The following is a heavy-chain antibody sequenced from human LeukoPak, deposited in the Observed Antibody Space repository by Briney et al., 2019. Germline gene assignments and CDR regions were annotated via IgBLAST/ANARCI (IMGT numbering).Heavy chain of an antibody. CDR3: ARLKFPHNWNYDDY. CDR1: GFTFSSYG. CDR2: IRYDGSNK. Sequence: GGSLRLSCAASGFTFSSYGMHWVRQAPGKGLEWVAFIRYDGSNKYYADSVKGRFTISRDNSKNTLYLQMNSLKAEDTAVYYCARLKFPHNWNYDDYWGQGTLVTVSS. J-gene: IGHJ4*02. D-gene: IGHD1-20*01. V-gene: IGHV3-30*02.